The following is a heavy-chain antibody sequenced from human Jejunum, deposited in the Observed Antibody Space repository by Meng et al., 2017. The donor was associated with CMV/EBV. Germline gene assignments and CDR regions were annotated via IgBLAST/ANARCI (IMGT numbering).Heavy chain of an antibody. CDR2: LIPVLNKA. D-gene: IGHD2/OR15-2a*01. V-gene: IGHV1-69*10. CDR1: GGSFSTYT. Sequence: QVKTGQAGAEVKKPGSSVKVACKTSGGSFSTYTFSWVRQATGQGLEWMGGLIPVLNKAKSAPRFQDRVTFTADETTTTAYMELSSLTFEDTAVYFCARGRGNQPLFDFWGQGTLVTVSS. CDR3: ARGRGNQPLFDF. J-gene: IGHJ4*02.